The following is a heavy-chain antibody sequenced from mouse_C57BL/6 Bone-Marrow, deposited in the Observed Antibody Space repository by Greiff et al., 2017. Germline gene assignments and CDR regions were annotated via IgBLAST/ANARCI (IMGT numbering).Heavy chain of an antibody. D-gene: IGHD1-1*01. Sequence: VKLQQSGAELARPGASVKLSCKASGYTFTSYGISWVKQRTGQGLEWIGEIYPRSGNTYYNEKFKGKATLTADKSSSTAYMELRSLTSEDSAVYFCARGDYGSSLAWFAYWGQGTLVTVSA. J-gene: IGHJ3*01. V-gene: IGHV1-81*01. CDR2: IYPRSGNT. CDR3: ARGDYGSSLAWFAY. CDR1: GYTFTSYG.